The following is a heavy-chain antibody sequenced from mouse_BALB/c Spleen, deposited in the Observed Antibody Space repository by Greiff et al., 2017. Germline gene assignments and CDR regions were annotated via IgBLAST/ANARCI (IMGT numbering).Heavy chain of an antibody. CDR1: GFTFNTYA. V-gene: IGHV10-3*03. D-gene: IGHD2-4*01. Sequence: EVKLVESGGGLVQPKGSLKLSCAASGFTFNTYAMHWVCQAPGKGLEWVARIRSKSNNYATYYADSVKDRFTISRDDSQSMLYLQMNNLKTEDTAMYYCVREGYDYDDYAMDYWGQGTSVTVSS. CDR2: IRSKSNNYAT. CDR3: VREGYDYDDYAMDY. J-gene: IGHJ4*01.